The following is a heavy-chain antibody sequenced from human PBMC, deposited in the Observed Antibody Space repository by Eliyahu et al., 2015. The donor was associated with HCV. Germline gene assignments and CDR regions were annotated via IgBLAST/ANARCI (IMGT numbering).Heavy chain of an antibody. J-gene: IGHJ6*02. V-gene: IGHV4-34*01. D-gene: IGHD3-10*01. CDR1: GGSFNSYY. CDR3: ARVGIRGSINYALDV. CDR2: XNQNRNI. Sequence: QVQLQQWGPGLLKSSETLSLTCAIYGGSFNSYYWSWIRQPPGKGLEWIAEXNQNRNINYNSSLKSRVTISVDTSKKQFSLRLTSVTAADTATYYCARVGIRGSINYALDVWGRGTPVIVSS.